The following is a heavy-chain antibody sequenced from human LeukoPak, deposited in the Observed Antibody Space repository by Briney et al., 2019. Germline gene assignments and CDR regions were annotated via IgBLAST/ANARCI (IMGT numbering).Heavy chain of an antibody. J-gene: IGHJ4*01. CDR3: ARASGGWDLDY. D-gene: IGHD1-26*01. Sequence: GGSLRLSCAAYGFTFNTFHMNWVRQAPGKGLEWVSSITSSGTYITYADSVQGRFTISRDNAKNSLYLQMNSLRVDDTALYYCARASGGWDLDYWGHGTLVTVSS. V-gene: IGHV3-21*06. CDR1: GFTFNTFH. CDR2: ITSSGTYI.